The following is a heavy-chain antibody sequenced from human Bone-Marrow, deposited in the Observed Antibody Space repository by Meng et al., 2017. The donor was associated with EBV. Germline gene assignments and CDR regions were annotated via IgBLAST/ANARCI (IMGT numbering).Heavy chain of an antibody. V-gene: IGHV1-69*01. CDR1: GGTFNSDA. Sequence: QGQVVQSGVGVKKPGSSVKVSCWTSGGTFNSDAVSWVRQAPGQGLEWMGGLIPMSGAPHYAQKFQGRVTITADESTSTHYMDLSNLRSDDTAMYYCASESGRGFTPDYWGQGTLVTVSS. J-gene: IGHJ4*02. CDR2: LIPMSGAP. D-gene: IGHD3-10*01. CDR3: ASESGRGFTPDY.